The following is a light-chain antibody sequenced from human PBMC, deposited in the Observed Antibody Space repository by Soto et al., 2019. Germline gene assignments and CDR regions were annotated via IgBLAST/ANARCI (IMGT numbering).Light chain of an antibody. Sequence: EIVMTQSPATLSVSPGERPTLSCRASQSVSSNLAWYQQKPGQAPRLLIYGASTRATDVPARFSGSGSGTEFTLTISSLQSEDFSVYYCQQYNNWPETFGQGTKVDIK. V-gene: IGKV3-15*01. CDR1: QSVSSN. J-gene: IGKJ1*01. CDR3: QQYNNWPET. CDR2: GAS.